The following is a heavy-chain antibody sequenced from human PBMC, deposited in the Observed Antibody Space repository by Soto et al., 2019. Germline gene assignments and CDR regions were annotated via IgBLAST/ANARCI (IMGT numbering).Heavy chain of an antibody. D-gene: IGHD3-3*01. J-gene: IGHJ3*02. CDR1: GFTFSSYA. Sequence: QVQLVESGGGVVQPGRSLRLSCAASGFTFSSYAMHWVRQAPGKGLEWVAVISYDGSNKSYADSVKGRFTISRDNSKNTLYLQMNSLRAEDTAVYYCARENPPVYDCWSGHPGAFDIWGQGTMGTVSS. CDR3: ARENPPVYDCWSGHPGAFDI. V-gene: IGHV3-30-3*01. CDR2: ISYDGSNK.